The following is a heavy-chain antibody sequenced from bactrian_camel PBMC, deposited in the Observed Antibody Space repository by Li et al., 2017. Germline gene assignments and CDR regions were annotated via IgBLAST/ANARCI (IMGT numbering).Heavy chain of an antibody. Sequence: VQLVESGGGLVQPGGSLRLSCASSGFTFSSWYMTWVRQAPGKGLEWVCSIYSDGSSTSYADSVKGRFTISRDNAKNTLYLPLNSLKTEDTAMYYCAKDRWAWSSSRYRYLEVWGQGTQVTVS. CDR1: GFTFSSWY. CDR2: IYSDGSST. D-gene: IGHD6*01. J-gene: IGHJ2*01. V-gene: IGHV3-2*01. CDR3: AKDRWAWSSSRYRYLEV.